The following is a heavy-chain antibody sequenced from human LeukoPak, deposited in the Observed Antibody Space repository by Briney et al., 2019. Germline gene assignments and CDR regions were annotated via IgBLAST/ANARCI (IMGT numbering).Heavy chain of an antibody. CDR2: IKQDGSEK. Sequence: PGGSLRLSCAASGFTFSSYGMHWVRQAPGKGLEWVANIKQDGSEKYYVDSVKGRFTISRDNAKNSLYLQMNSLRAEDTAVYYCARDYLSAKRASDYWGQGTLVTVSS. CDR3: ARDYLSAKRASDY. J-gene: IGHJ4*02. CDR1: GFTFSSYG. V-gene: IGHV3-7*01.